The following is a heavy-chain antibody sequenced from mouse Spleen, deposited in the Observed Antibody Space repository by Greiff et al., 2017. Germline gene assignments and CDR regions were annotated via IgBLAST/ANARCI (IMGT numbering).Heavy chain of an antibody. Sequence: EVQLQQSGAELVRPGASVKLSCTASGFNIKDYYMHWVKQRPEQGLEWIGRIDPEDGDTEYAPKFQGKATMTADTSSNTAYLQLSSLTSEDTAVYYCTPMVTTRGRFAYWGQGTLVTVSA. CDR2: IDPEDGDT. CDR1: GFNIKDYY. D-gene: IGHD2-2*01. CDR3: TPMVTTRGRFAY. V-gene: IGHV14-1*01. J-gene: IGHJ3*01.